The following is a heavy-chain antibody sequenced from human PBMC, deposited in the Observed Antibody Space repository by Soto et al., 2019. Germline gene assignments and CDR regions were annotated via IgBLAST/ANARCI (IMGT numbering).Heavy chain of an antibody. D-gene: IGHD4-17*01. V-gene: IGHV4-31*03. CDR3: ARSSQSTVTSFDY. CDR1: GGSISSGGYY. CDR2: IYYSGCT. Sequence: QVQLKESGPGLVKPSQTLSLTCTVSGGSISSGGYYWSWIRQHPGKRLEWIGYIYYSGCTYYNPFLKRRVTLSVHTSKIQFDLKLSSVSTSDTAVYYFARSSQSTVTSFDYCGQGTLVTISS. J-gene: IGHJ4*02.